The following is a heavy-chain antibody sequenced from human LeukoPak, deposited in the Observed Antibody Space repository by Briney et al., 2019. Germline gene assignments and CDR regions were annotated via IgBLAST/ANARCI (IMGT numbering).Heavy chain of an antibody. J-gene: IGHJ4*02. CDR1: GGSFSGYY. D-gene: IGHD3-3*01. V-gene: IGHV4-34*01. CDR2: INHSGST. Sequence: SETLSLTRAVYGGSFSGYYWSWIRQPPGKGLEWIGEINHSGSTNYNPSLKSRVTISVDTSKNQFSLKLSSVTAADTAVYYCARVGYYDFWSGYLQDRGQGTLVTVSS. CDR3: ARVGYYDFWSGYLQD.